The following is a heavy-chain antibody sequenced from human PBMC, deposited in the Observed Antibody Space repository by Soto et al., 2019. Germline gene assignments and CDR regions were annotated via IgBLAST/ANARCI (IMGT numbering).Heavy chain of an antibody. CDR3: ARAPSVDKVES. D-gene: IGHD2-15*01. Sequence: QVQLQESGPGLVKPSQTLSLTCTVSGGSISSINSCWSWIRQSPDKGLEWIGQTFIGGTTYNNPSRAXRXPXPVXTSQIQFSLPLRSVRAAVTAVYYCARAPSVDKVESWGQGTLVIVAS. CDR2: TFIGGTT. CDR1: GGSISSINSC. V-gene: IGHV4-30-4*01. J-gene: IGHJ4*02.